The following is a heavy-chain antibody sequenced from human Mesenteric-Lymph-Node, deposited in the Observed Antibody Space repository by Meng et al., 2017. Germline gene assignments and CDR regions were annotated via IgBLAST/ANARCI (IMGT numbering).Heavy chain of an antibody. CDR1: GFTFGDYA. D-gene: IGHD3-10*01. V-gene: IGHV3-49*03. J-gene: IGHJ6*02. CDR3: TRFEPLYYYGSGRSV. CDR2: IRSKAYGGTT. Sequence: GESLKISCTASGFTFGDYAMSWFRQAPGKGLEWVGFIRSKAYGGTTEYAASVKGRFTISRDDSKSIADLQMNSLKTEDTAVYYCTRFEPLYYYGSGRSVWGQGTTVTVSS.